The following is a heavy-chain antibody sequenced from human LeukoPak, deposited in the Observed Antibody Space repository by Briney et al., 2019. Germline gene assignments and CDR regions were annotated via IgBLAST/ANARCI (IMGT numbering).Heavy chain of an antibody. CDR1: GYTFTGYY. Sequence: GASVKVSCKASGYTFTGYYMRWVRQAAGQGLEWMGWINPNSGGTNYAQKFQGRVTMTRDTSISTAYMELSRLRSDDTAVYYCARDNWGCSSTSCYTTRWFDPWGQGTLVTLSS. CDR3: ARDNWGCSSTSCYTTRWFDP. D-gene: IGHD2-2*02. V-gene: IGHV1-2*02. J-gene: IGHJ5*02. CDR2: INPNSGGT.